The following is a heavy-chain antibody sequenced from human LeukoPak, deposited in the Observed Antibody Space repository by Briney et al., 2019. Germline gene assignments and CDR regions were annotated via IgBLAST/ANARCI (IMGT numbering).Heavy chain of an antibody. V-gene: IGHV1-69*04. CDR1: GGTFSSYA. CDR2: IIPIFGIA. D-gene: IGHD2-15*01. CDR3: ARANLGRPVGHCSGGSCYSDSSWFDP. J-gene: IGHJ5*02. Sequence: SVKVSCRASGGTFSSYAISWVRQAPGQGLEWMGRIIPIFGIANYAQKFQGRVTITADKSTSTAYMELSSLRSEDTAVYYCARANLGRPVGHCSGGSCYSDSSWFDPWGQGTLVTVSS.